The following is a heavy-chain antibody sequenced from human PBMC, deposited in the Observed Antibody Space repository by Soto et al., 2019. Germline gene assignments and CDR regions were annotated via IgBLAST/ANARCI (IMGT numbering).Heavy chain of an antibody. Sequence: QVQLDQSGAEVKKPGSSVKLSCKASGGTFSNSAISWVRQAPGQGLEWMGGIMPVFRTPDYAQKFQGRVTITADESTTTAYMELSGLKPDDTAVYYCARDKARLQLGGNYYYILDVWGQGTTVTVS. CDR3: ARDKARLQLGGNYYYILDV. D-gene: IGHD2-15*01. V-gene: IGHV1-69*12. J-gene: IGHJ6*02. CDR1: GGTFSNSA. CDR2: IMPVFRTP.